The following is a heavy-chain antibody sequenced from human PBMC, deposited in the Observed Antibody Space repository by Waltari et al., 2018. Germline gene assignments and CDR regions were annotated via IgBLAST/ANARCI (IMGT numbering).Heavy chain of an antibody. CDR2: IHHTGDT. V-gene: IGHV4-34*01. CDR3: ASRIGGISPLTG. D-gene: IGHD1-26*01. Sequence: QVQLQQWGAGLLKPSETLSLTCAVYGGSFQAYYWTWIRQSPEKGLEWIGEIHHTGDTIYNPSLKSRVAILMDASKNQFSLSLKLVAAADTAIYYCASRIGGISPLTGWGQGTPVIVSA. CDR1: GGSFQAYY. J-gene: IGHJ4*02.